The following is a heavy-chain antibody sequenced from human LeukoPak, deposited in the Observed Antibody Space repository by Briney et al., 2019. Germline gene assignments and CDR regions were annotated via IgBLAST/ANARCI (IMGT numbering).Heavy chain of an antibody. D-gene: IGHD6-19*01. V-gene: IGHV3-53*01. CDR2: IYSGGST. CDR3: ARGVFAGSGWSFFDY. CDR1: GFTVSSNY. Sequence: GGSLRLSCAASGFTVSSNYMSWVRQAPGKGLEWVSVIYSGGSTYYADSVKGRFTISRDNSKNTLYLQMNSLRAEDTAVYYCARGVFAGSGWSFFDYWGQGTLVTVSS. J-gene: IGHJ4*02.